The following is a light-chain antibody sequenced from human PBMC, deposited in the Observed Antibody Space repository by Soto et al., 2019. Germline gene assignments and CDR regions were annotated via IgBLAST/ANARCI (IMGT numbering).Light chain of an antibody. V-gene: IGKV1-6*02. CDR3: LQDYTYPFT. CDR1: QDMRND. CDR2: AAS. Sequence: AIQMTQSPSSLSASVGDRVTITCRASQDMRNDLAWYQQKPGQAPKFLIYAASNLQSGVPSRFSGSGSGTNFTPTISSLQPEDFASYYCLQDYTYPFTFGQGTKLEIK. J-gene: IGKJ2*01.